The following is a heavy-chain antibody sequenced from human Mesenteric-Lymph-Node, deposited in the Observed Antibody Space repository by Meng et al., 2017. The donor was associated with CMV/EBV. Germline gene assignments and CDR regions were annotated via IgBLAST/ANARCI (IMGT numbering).Heavy chain of an antibody. CDR2: MNPNSGNT. CDR1: GYTFTSYD. V-gene: IGHV1-8*03. J-gene: IGHJ6*02. Sequence: ASVKVSCKASGYTFTSYDINWVRQATGQGLERMGWMNPNSGNTGYAQKFQGRVTITRNTSISTAYMELSSLRSEDTAVYYCAREGSGVGYYYYYGMDVWGQGTTVTVSS. CDR3: AREGSGVGYYYYYGMDV. D-gene: IGHD3-3*01.